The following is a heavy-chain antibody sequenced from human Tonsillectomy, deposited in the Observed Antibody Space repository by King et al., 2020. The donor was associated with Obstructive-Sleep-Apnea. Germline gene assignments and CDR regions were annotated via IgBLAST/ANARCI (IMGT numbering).Heavy chain of an antibody. CDR3: PRGVRDCWSGYYMDYYYYGMDV. CDR1: GGSFSGYY. Sequence: VQLQQWGAGLLKPSETLSLTCAVYGGSFSGYYWSWIRQPPGKGLEWIGEINHSGSTNYNPSLKSRVTISVDTSKNQFSLKLSRVTAADTAGYYCPRGVRDCWSGYYMDYYYYGMDVWGQGTTVTVSS. J-gene: IGHJ6*02. CDR2: INHSGST. D-gene: IGHD3-3*01. V-gene: IGHV4-34*01.